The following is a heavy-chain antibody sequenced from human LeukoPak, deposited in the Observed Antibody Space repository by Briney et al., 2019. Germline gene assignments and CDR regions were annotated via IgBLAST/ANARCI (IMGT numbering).Heavy chain of an antibody. CDR1: GFTFSSYA. D-gene: IGHD6-6*01. V-gene: IGHV3-30-3*01. CDR3: AKGRMAARHWFDP. J-gene: IGHJ5*02. Sequence: GRSLRLSCAASGFTFSSYAMHWVRQAPGKGLEWVAVISYDGSNKYYADSVKGRFTISRDNSKNTLYLQMNSLRAEDTAVYYCAKGRMAARHWFDPWGQGTLVTVSS. CDR2: ISYDGSNK.